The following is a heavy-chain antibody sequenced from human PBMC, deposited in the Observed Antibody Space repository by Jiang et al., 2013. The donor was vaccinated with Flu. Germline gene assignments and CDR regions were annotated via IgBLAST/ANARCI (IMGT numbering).Heavy chain of an antibody. CDR2: INTKTGKS. J-gene: IGHJ3*02. Sequence: QSGSELKEPGASVMVSCKASGYTFSNYALTWVRQAPGQGLEWMGWINTKTGKSEYAQGFTGRFVFSLDTSVSTAYLQISSLKAEDTAVYYCARVCSGGSCYYHDAFDIWGQGTMVTVSS. CDR3: ARVCSGGSCYYHDAFDI. V-gene: IGHV7-4-1*02. D-gene: IGHD2-15*01. CDR1: GYTFSNYA.